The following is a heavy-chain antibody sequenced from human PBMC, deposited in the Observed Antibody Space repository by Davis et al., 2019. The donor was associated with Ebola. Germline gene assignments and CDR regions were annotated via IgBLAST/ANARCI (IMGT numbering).Heavy chain of an antibody. Sequence: ASVKVSCKASGYTFTSYAMHWVRQAPGQRLEWMGWISAYNGNTNYAQKFQGRVTMTRNTSISTAYMELSSLRSEDTAVYYCARGIMARGSRGYWGQGTLVTVSS. CDR1: GYTFTSYA. D-gene: IGHD6-13*01. J-gene: IGHJ4*02. V-gene: IGHV1-3*01. CDR2: ISAYNGNT. CDR3: ARGIMARGSRGY.